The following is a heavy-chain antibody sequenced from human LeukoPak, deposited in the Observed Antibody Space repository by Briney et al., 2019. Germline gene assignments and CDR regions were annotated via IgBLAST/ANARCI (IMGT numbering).Heavy chain of an antibody. CDR1: GGSISSGDYY. J-gene: IGHJ5*02. CDR3: ARDRATIFGVVGRFDP. Sequence: SETLSLTCTVSGGSISSGDYYWRWLRQPPGKGLEWIGYIYYSGSTYYNPSLKSRVTISVDTSKNPFSLKLSSVTAADTAVYYCARDRATIFGVVGRFDPWGQGTLVTVSS. CDR2: IYYSGST. D-gene: IGHD3-3*01. V-gene: IGHV4-30-4*08.